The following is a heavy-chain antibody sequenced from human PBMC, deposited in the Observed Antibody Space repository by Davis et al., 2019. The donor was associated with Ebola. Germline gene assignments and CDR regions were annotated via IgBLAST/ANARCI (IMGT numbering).Heavy chain of an antibody. CDR3: ARGVVGRAGNYFDS. V-gene: IGHV3-74*01. CDR1: GFTFSSHW. Sequence: HTGGSLRLSCAASGFTFSSHWIHLVRQAPGKGLTWVSRISPDGRYTGYADSVKGRFTISRDNAKNTLYLQMNSLRAEDTAVYYCARGVVGRAGNYFDSWGQGTLVTVSS. D-gene: IGHD2-21*01. J-gene: IGHJ4*02. CDR2: ISPDGRYT.